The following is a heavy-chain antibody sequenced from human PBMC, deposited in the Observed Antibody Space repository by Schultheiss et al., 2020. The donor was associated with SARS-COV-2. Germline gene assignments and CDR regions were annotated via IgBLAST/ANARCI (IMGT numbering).Heavy chain of an antibody. CDR2: INPSGGGA. V-gene: IGHV1-69*13. D-gene: IGHD5-18*01. CDR3: ARVRGYSYGYSHY. Sequence: SVKVSCKASGYTFTSYAMNWVRQATGQGLEWMGVINPSGGGATYAQKFQGRVTITADESTSTAYMELSSLRSDDTAVYYCARVRGYSYGYSHYWGQGTMVTVSS. J-gene: IGHJ4*03. CDR1: GYTFTSYA.